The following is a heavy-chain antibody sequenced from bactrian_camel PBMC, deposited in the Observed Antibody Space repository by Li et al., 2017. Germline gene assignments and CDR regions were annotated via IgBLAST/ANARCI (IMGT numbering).Heavy chain of an antibody. J-gene: IGHJ4*01. CDR2: IYTVDGST. V-gene: IGHV3S54*01. CDR1: GYVYKDKC. D-gene: IGHD1*01. Sequence: HVQLVESGGDSVQAGGSLTLSCVASGYVYKDKCMAWFRQAPGKEREAVAYIYTVDGSTYYADSVKGRFSISQDNAKKTWYLQMNSLKPDDTAVYYCAATGQMLSVAGCRTQGTQVTVS.